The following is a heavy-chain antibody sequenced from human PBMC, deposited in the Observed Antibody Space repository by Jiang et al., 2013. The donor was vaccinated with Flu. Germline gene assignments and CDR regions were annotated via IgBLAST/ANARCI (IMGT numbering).Heavy chain of an antibody. CDR2: IYYSGST. D-gene: IGHD3-10*01. CDR3: ARVRGLRGYYYFDY. V-gene: IGHV4-59*01. Sequence: GSGLVKPSETLSLTCTVSGGSISSYYWSWIRQPPGKGLEWIGYIYYSGSTNYNPSLKSRVTISVDTSKNQFSLKLSSVTAADTAVYYCARVRGLRGYYYFDYWGQGTLVTVSS. CDR1: GGSISSYY. J-gene: IGHJ4*02.